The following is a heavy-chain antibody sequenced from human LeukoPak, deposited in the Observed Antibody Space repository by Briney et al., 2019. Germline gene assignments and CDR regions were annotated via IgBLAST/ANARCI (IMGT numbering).Heavy chain of an antibody. D-gene: IGHD3-10*01. V-gene: IGHV1-2*02. J-gene: IGHJ6*02. CDR2: INPNSGGT. CDR1: GYTFTGYF. CDR3: ARDHYYGSGSSIYHYYYGMDV. Sequence: ASVKVSCKASGYTFTGYFLHWVRQAPGQGLEWMGWINPNSGGTNYAQKFQGRVTMTRDTSISTAYMELSRLRSDDTAVYCCARDHYYGSGSSIYHYYYGMDVWGQGTTVTVSS.